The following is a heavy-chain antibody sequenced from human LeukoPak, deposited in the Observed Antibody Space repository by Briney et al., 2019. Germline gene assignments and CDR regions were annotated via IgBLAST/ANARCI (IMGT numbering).Heavy chain of an antibody. CDR1: GFTVSSTY. CDR3: ARDSSYDY. J-gene: IGHJ4*02. CDR2: VYSGGPT. Sequence: GGSLRLSCAASGFTVSSTYMSWVRQAPGKGLEWVSVVYSGGPTYYADSVKGRFTISRDNSKNTVYLQMNSLRPEDTAVYYCARDSSYDYWGQGTLVTVSS. D-gene: IGHD6-6*01. V-gene: IGHV3-66*02.